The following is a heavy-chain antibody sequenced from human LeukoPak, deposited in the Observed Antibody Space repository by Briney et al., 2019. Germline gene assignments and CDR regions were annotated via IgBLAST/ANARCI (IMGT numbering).Heavy chain of an antibody. CDR1: GFTFSSYS. Sequence: PEGSLRLSCTASGFTFSSYSMNWVRQAPGKGLEWVSSISSSSSYIYYADSVKGRFTISRDNAKNSLYLQMNSLRAEDTAVYYCARDYYDSSGYGSGGNYYYYGMDVWGQGTTVTVSS. V-gene: IGHV3-21*01. D-gene: IGHD3-22*01. CDR3: ARDYYDSSGYGSGGNYYYYGMDV. J-gene: IGHJ6*02. CDR2: ISSSSSYI.